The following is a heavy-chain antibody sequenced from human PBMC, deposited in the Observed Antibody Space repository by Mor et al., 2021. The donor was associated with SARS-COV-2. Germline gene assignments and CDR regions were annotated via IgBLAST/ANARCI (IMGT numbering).Heavy chain of an antibody. CDR2: IRSKANSYAT. V-gene: IGHV3-73*01. D-gene: IGHD3-10*01. J-gene: IGHJ6*02. CDR3: TRLSGSGSPNYYYYYGMDV. Sequence: IRSKANSYATAYAASVKGRFTISRDDSKNTAYLQMNSLKTEDTAVYYCTRLSGSGSPNYYYYYGMDVWGQGTTVTVSS.